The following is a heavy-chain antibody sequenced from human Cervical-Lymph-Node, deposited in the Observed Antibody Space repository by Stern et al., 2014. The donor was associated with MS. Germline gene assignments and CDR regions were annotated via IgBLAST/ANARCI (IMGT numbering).Heavy chain of an antibody. D-gene: IGHD6-13*01. CDR2: ISYDGSNK. V-gene: IGHV3-30-3*01. CDR1: GFTFSSYA. Sequence: QVQLVQSGGGVVQPGRSLRLSCAASGFTFSSYAMHWVRQAPGKGLEWVAVISYDGSNKYYADSVKGRFTISRDNSKNTLYLQMNSLRAEDTAVYYCARAFGYSSSWHYYYYGMDVWGQGTTVTVSS. CDR3: ARAFGYSSSWHYYYYGMDV. J-gene: IGHJ6*02.